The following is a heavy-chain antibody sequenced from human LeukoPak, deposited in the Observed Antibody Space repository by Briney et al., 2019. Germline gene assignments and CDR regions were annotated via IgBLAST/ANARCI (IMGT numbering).Heavy chain of an antibody. CDR2: STTSGDSS. J-gene: IGHJ4*02. Sequence: GRSLRLSCAASGCSFSSYEMNWVRQAPGKGLEWVSYSTTSGDSSHYADSVKGRFTISRDNARNSLYLQMNNLRADDTAIYFCARMAVAGQYNEYWGQGTLVTVSS. CDR3: ARMAVAGQYNEY. V-gene: IGHV3-48*03. D-gene: IGHD6-19*01. CDR1: GCSFSSYE.